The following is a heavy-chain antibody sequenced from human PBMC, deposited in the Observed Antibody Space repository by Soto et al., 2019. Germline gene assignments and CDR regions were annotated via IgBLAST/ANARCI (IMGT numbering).Heavy chain of an antibody. Sequence: GGSLRLSCAASGFTFRDYYMTWLRQAPGKGLEWVSYISPDGGNVYYADSVKGRFTISRDNAKNSLYLQMNSLRPEDTALYYCVRSKGGYSYGTPFDYWGQGTLVTVSS. CDR3: VRSKGGYSYGTPFDY. D-gene: IGHD5-18*01. J-gene: IGHJ4*02. CDR1: GFTFRDYY. V-gene: IGHV3-11*01. CDR2: ISPDGGNV.